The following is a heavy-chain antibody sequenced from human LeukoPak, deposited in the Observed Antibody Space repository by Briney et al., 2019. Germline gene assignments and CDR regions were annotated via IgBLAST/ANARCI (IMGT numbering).Heavy chain of an antibody. J-gene: IGHJ4*02. V-gene: IGHV3-64*01. Sequence: PGGSLRLSCAASGFTFSSYAMHWVRQAPGKGLEYVSAISSNGGSTYYANSVKGRFTISRDNSKNTLYLQMGSLRAEDMAVYYCARSDYGFDYWGQGTLVTVSS. CDR1: GFTFSSYA. D-gene: IGHD4-17*01. CDR2: ISSNGGST. CDR3: ARSDYGFDY.